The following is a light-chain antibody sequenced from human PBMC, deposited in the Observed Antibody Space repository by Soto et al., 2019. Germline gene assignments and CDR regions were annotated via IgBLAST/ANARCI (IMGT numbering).Light chain of an antibody. V-gene: IGLV2-23*02. J-gene: IGLJ3*02. CDR1: SSDVGSYNL. Sequence: QSALTQPASVSGSPGQSITISCTGTSSDVGSYNLVSWYQQHPGKAPKLMIYEVSKRPSGVSNRVSGSKSGNTASLPISWLQAEYEADYYCFSYAGSSTLVFGGGTKLTVL. CDR3: FSYAGSSTLV. CDR2: EVS.